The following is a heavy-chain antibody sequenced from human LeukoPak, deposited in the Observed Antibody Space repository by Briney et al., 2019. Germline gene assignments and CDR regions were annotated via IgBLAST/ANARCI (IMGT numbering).Heavy chain of an antibody. CDR3: ARVDSSGYYPYYFDY. Sequence: SETLSLTCTVSGGSISSSSYYWGWIRQPPGKGLEWIGGIYYSGSTYYNPSLKSRVTISVDTSKNQFSLKLSSVTAADTAVYYCARVDSSGYYPYYFDYWGQGTLVTVSS. V-gene: IGHV4-39*07. CDR2: IYYSGST. D-gene: IGHD3-22*01. J-gene: IGHJ4*02. CDR1: GGSISSSSYY.